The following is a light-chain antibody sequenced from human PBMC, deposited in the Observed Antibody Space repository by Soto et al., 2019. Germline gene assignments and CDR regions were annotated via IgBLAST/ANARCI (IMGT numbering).Light chain of an antibody. V-gene: IGLV2-14*01. CDR2: DVS. Sequence: QSVLTQPASVSGSPGQSITISCTGTSSDVGGYNYVSWYQQHPGKAPKLVIYDVSNRPSGVSNRFSGSKSGNTVSLTISGLRAEDEADYYCSSYTSSSTDVVFGGGTKLTVL. J-gene: IGLJ2*01. CDR3: SSYTSSSTDVV. CDR1: SSDVGGYNY.